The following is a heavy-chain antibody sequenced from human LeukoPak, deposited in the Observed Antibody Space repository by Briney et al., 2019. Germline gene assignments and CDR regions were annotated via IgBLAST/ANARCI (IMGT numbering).Heavy chain of an antibody. CDR3: ARDRGLMTTVTPFDH. D-gene: IGHD4-11*01. CDR1: GYTFTNYG. V-gene: IGHV1-18*01. Sequence: ASVKVSCKASGYTFTNYGISWVRQAPGQGLEWMGWISAYNGNTNYAQKLQGRVTMTTDTSTSTAYMELRSLRSDDTAVYYCARDRGLMTTVTPFDHWGQGTLVTVSS. CDR2: ISAYNGNT. J-gene: IGHJ4*02.